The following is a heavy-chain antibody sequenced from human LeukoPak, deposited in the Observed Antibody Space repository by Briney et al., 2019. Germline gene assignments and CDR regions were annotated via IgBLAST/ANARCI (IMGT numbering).Heavy chain of an antibody. J-gene: IGHJ4*02. CDR3: ARGHYGSGSYYRRAFDY. D-gene: IGHD3-10*01. CDR1: GGSISSYY. Sequence: SETLSLTCTVSGGSISSYYWSWIRQPPGKGLEWIGYIYYSGSTNYNPSLKSRVTISVDTSKNQFSLKLSSVTAADTAVYYCARGHYGSGSYYRRAFDYWGQGTLVTVSS. V-gene: IGHV4-59*01. CDR2: IYYSGST.